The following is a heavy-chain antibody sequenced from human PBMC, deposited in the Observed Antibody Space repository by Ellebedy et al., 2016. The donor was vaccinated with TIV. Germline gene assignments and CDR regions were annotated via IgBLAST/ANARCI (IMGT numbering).Heavy chain of an antibody. Sequence: SQTLSLTCAISGDSVSSNSAGWDWIRQSPSRGLEWLGRTYYRSKWYNYYAVSVKSRITINPDTSKNQFSLQLNSVTPEDTAVYYCARRSSRNVMDVWGQGTTVTVSS. V-gene: IGHV6-1*01. CDR3: ARRSSRNVMDV. D-gene: IGHD6-13*01. J-gene: IGHJ6*02. CDR1: GDSVSSNSAG. CDR2: TYYRSKWYN.